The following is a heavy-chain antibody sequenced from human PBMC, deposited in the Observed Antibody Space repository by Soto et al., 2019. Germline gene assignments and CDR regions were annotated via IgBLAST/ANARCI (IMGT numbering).Heavy chain of an antibody. CDR1: GYTFTSYG. Sequence: VSYKAAGYTFTSYGISWVRQTPGQGLEWMGWISAYNGNTNYAQKLQGRVTMTTDTSTSTAYMELRSLRSDDTAVYYCARDRYDFWSGEQEYGMDGWGRVTTVIVSS. J-gene: IGHJ6*02. D-gene: IGHD3-3*01. CDR3: ARDRYDFWSGEQEYGMDG. V-gene: IGHV1-18*01. CDR2: ISAYNGNT.